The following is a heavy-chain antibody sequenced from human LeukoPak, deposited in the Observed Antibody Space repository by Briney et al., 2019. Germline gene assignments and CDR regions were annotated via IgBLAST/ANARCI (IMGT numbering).Heavy chain of an antibody. J-gene: IGHJ4*02. CDR2: IYYNGIS. Sequence: SETLSLTCTVSGGSISGYYWSWIRQPPGKGLEWIAYIYYNGISNYNPSLKSRVIISVDSSKNQFSLKLTSVTAADTAVYYCAKRRGSSPNVPVDYWGQGTLVTVSS. CDR1: GGSISGYY. CDR3: AKRRGSSPNVPVDY. D-gene: IGHD1-26*01. V-gene: IGHV4-59*01.